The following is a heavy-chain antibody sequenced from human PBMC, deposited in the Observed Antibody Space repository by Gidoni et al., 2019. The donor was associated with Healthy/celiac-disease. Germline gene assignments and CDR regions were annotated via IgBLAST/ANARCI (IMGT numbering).Heavy chain of an antibody. V-gene: IGHV4-34*01. D-gene: IGHD3-16*02. CDR1: GGSFSGYY. J-gene: IGHJ6*02. CDR3: ARVRGYDYVWGSYRRTHYGMDV. Sequence: QVQLQQWGAGLLKPSETLSLTCAVYGGSFSGYYWSWIRQPPGKGLEWIGEINHSGSTNYNPSLKSRVTISVDTSKNQFSLKLSSVTAADTAVYYCARVRGYDYVWGSYRRTHYGMDVWGQGTTVTVSS. CDR2: INHSGST.